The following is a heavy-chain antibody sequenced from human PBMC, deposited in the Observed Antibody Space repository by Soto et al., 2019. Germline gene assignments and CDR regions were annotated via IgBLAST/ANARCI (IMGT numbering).Heavy chain of an antibody. J-gene: IGHJ6*02. CDR1: GGSFSGYY. Sequence: QVQLQQWGAGLLKPSETLSLTCAVYGGSFSGYYWSWIRQPPGKGLEWIGEINHSGSTNYNPSLKSRVTISVDTSKNQFSLKLSSVTAADTAVYYCARGLEGYSISPLYGMDVWGQGTTVTVSS. D-gene: IGHD6-13*01. CDR2: INHSGST. V-gene: IGHV4-34*01. CDR3: ARGLEGYSISPLYGMDV.